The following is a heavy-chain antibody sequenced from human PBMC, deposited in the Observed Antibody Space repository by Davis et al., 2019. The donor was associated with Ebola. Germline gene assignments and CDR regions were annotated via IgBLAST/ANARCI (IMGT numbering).Heavy chain of an antibody. CDR3: AKDRGSYSSTWLDY. D-gene: IGHD6-13*01. J-gene: IGHJ4*02. CDR1: GFTLSTFG. CDR2: IRHDGSHE. V-gene: IGHV3-30*02. Sequence: GGSLRLSCAASGFTLSTFGMHWVRQSPGRGLEWVTFIRHDGSHEYYEDSVKGRFTISRDTSKNTLYLQMDSLRSEDTAVYFCAKDRGSYSSTWLDYWGQGTLVTVSS.